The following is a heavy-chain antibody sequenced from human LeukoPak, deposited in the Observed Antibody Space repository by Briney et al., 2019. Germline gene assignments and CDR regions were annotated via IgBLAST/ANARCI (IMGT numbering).Heavy chain of an antibody. Sequence: GASVKVSCTASGYTFTGYYMNWVRQAPGKGLEWMGGITPNSGGTNYAQKFQGRVTMTRDTSISTAYMELSRLRSDDTAVYYCARVVVVPAAMGDTGMDVWGQGTTVTVS. V-gene: IGHV1-2*02. D-gene: IGHD2-2*01. CDR2: ITPNSGGT. CDR3: ARVVVVPAAMGDTGMDV. J-gene: IGHJ6*02. CDR1: GYTFTGYY.